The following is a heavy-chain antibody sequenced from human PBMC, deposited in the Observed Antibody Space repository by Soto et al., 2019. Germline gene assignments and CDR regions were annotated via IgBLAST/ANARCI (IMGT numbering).Heavy chain of an antibody. J-gene: IGHJ5*02. Sequence: GGSLRLSCAASGFTFDDYTMHWVRQAPGKGLEWVSLISWDGGSTYYADSVKGRFTISRDNSKNSLYLQMNSLRTEDTALYYCAKDSGYSGYVNWFDPWGQGTLVTVSS. CDR1: GFTFDDYT. D-gene: IGHD5-12*01. CDR3: AKDSGYSGYVNWFDP. V-gene: IGHV3-43*01. CDR2: ISWDGGST.